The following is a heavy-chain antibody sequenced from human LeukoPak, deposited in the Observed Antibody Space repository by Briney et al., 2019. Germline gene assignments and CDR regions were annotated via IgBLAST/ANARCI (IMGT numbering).Heavy chain of an antibody. D-gene: IGHD1-26*01. J-gene: IGHJ4*02. CDR2: ISSDGSTT. Sequence: GSLRLSCAASGFTFSTYWMHWVRQAPGKGLVWVSRISSDGSTTSYADSVKGRFTISRDNAKNTLYLQMNSLRAEDTAVYYCARGGSGSYYSLDYWGQGTLVTVSS. V-gene: IGHV3-74*01. CDR3: ARGGSGSYYSLDY. CDR1: GFTFSTYW.